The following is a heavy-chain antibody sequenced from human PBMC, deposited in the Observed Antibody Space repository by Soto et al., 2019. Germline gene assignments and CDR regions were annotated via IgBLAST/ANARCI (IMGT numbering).Heavy chain of an antibody. V-gene: IGHV5-51*01. CDR3: ARPLDTGGWNDY. D-gene: IGHD6-19*01. Sequence: RGQSLKLSFKGSGYSFTSYWIGWVRQMPGKGLEWMGIIYPGDSDTRYSPSFEGQVTISADKSISTAYLQWSSLKASDTATHYCARPLDTGGWNDYWGQGTLVTVS. CDR2: IYPGDSDT. J-gene: IGHJ4*02. CDR1: GYSFTSYW.